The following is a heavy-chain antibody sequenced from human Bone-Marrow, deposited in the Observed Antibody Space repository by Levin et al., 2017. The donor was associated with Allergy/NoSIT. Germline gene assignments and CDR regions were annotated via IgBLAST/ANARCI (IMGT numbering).Heavy chain of an antibody. V-gene: IGHV3-53*01. D-gene: IGHD3-10*01. CDR2: IYSGGST. J-gene: IGHJ4*02. CDR3: ARDRPYGSGSYHDY. CDR1: GFLVRSHY. Sequence: PGESLKISCAASGFLVRSHYVSWVRQAPGKGLEWVSVIYSGGSTYYADSVKGRFTISRDNSKNTLSLQMNSLRAEDTAVYFCARDRPYGSGSYHDYWGQGTLVTVSS.